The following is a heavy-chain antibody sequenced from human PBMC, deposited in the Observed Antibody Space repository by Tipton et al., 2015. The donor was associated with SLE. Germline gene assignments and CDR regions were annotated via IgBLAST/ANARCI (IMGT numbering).Heavy chain of an antibody. Sequence: TLSLTCAVYGGSFSGYYWSWIRQPPGKGLEWIGEINHSGSTNYNPSLKSRVTISVDTSKNHFSLKLSSVTAADTAVYYCARVGSSHYYYYYYLDVWGQGTTVTVSS. CDR2: INHSGST. J-gene: IGHJ6*03. V-gene: IGHV4-34*01. D-gene: IGHD6-6*01. CDR1: GGSFSGYY. CDR3: ARVGSSHYYYYYYLDV.